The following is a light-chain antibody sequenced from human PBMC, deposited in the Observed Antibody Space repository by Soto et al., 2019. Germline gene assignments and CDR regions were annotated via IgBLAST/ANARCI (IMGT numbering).Light chain of an antibody. CDR3: MQGTLWSIT. J-gene: IGKJ5*01. V-gene: IGKV2-30*02. CDR2: KVS. CDR1: QSLVHSDGIAY. Sequence: DVVMTQSPLSLPVTLGQPASISCRSNQSLVHSDGIAYFSWFQQRPGRSSRRLIYKVSNRDSGVPGRVRGSGSGTDFAVKIRRVEAADVGFYYCMQGTLWSITSGQGTRLPIK.